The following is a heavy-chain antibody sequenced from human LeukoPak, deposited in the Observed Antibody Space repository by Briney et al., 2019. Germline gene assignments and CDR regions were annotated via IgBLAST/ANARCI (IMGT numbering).Heavy chain of an antibody. D-gene: IGHD1-26*01. V-gene: IGHV3-7*01. Sequence: GGSLRLSCAASGFTFSTYWMTWVRQAPGRGLEWVANIKQDGSEKNYVDSVRGRFTISRDNADNSLYLQMNSLRAEDTAMYYCARYAGPTHYDALDVWGQGTVVTVSS. CDR3: ARYAGPTHYDALDV. J-gene: IGHJ3*01. CDR1: GFTFSTYW. CDR2: IKQDGSEK.